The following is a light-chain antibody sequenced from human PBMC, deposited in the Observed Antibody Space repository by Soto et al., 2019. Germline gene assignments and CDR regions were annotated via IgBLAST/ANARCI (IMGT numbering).Light chain of an antibody. V-gene: IGLV2-23*02. CDR3: CSFAGGATFV. J-gene: IGLJ2*01. CDR1: SNDVGGYDL. Sequence: QSAMTQPASVSGSPGQSSTISCTGTSNDVGGYDLVSWYQHHPGKAPKLMIYEATKRPSGVSDRFSGSKSGNTASLTISALQAEDEADYSCCSFAGGATFVFGGGTKVTVL. CDR2: EAT.